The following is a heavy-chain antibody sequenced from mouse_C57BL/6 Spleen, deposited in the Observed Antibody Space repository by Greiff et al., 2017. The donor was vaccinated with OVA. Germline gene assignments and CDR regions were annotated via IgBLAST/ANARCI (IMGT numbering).Heavy chain of an antibody. CDR2: IWGVGST. V-gene: IGHV2-6*01. J-gene: IGHJ3*01. CDR1: GFSLTSYG. Sequence: VKLMESGPGLVAPSQSLSITCTVSGFSLTSYGVDWVRQSPGKGLEWLGVIWGVGSTNYNSALKSRLSISKDNSKSQVFLKMNSRQTDDTAMYYCASAAFAYWGQGTLVTVSA. CDR3: ASAAFAY.